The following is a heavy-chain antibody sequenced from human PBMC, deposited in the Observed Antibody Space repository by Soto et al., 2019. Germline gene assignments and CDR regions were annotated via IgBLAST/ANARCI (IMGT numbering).Heavy chain of an antibody. CDR3: AKEGITRRTQFDY. J-gene: IGHJ4*02. Sequence: GGSLRLSCAASGFIFTSCAMSWVRQAPGSGLEWVSGIDGSGGDTFYADSVKGRFTISRDNSKNTLYLQMHSLRAEDTAIYYCAKEGITRRTQFDYWGQGNLVTVSS. V-gene: IGHV3-23*01. CDR2: IDGSGGDT. D-gene: IGHD3-10*01. CDR1: GFIFTSCA.